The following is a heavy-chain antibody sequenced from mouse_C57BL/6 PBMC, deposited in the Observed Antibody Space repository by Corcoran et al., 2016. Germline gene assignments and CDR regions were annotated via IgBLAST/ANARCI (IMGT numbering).Heavy chain of an antibody. CDR1: GFSLSTSGMG. J-gene: IGHJ1*03. D-gene: IGHD2-3*01. Sequence: QVTLKESGPGILQSSQTLSLTCSFSGFSLSTSGMGVSWIRQPSGKGLEWLAHIYWDDDKRYNPSLKSRLTISKDTSRNQVLLKITSVDTADTATYYCARSYDGYPYWYFDVWGTGTTVTVSS. V-gene: IGHV8-12*01. CDR2: IYWDDDK. CDR3: ARSYDGYPYWYFDV.